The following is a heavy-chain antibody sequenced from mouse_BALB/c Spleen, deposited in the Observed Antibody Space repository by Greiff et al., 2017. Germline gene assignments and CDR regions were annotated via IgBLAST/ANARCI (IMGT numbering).Heavy chain of an antibody. Sequence: VHVKQSGPELVKPGASVKMSCKASGYTFTSYVMHWVKQKPGQGLEWIGYINPYNDGTKYNEKFKGKATLTSDKSSSTAYMELSSLTSEDSAVYYCATSYYGNRFDYWGQGTTLTVSS. CDR2: INPYNDGT. D-gene: IGHD2-1*01. CDR3: ATSYYGNRFDY. CDR1: GYTFTSYV. J-gene: IGHJ2*01. V-gene: IGHV1-14*01.